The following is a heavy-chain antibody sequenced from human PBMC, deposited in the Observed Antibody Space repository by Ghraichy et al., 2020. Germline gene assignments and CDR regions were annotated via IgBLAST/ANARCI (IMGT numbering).Heavy chain of an antibody. CDR3: ARHDDRGDTGIYGMDV. CDR2: IYYSGST. Sequence: SETLSLTCTVSGGSISSSSYYWGWIRQPPGKGLEWIGSIYYSGSTYYNPSLKSRVTISVDTSKNQFSLKLSSVTAADTAVYYCARHDDRGDTGIYGMDVWGQGTTVTVSS. V-gene: IGHV4-39*01. D-gene: IGHD5-18*01. CDR1: GGSISSSSYY. J-gene: IGHJ6*02.